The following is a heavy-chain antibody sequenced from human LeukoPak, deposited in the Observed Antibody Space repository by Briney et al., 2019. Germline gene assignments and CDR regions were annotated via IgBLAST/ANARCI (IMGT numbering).Heavy chain of an antibody. Sequence: ASVKVSCKASGYTFTSYDINWVRQATGQGLEWMGWMNPNSGNTGYAQKFQGRVTMTRNTSISLAYMELSSLRSEDTAVYYCAREDGQQLVRVGEYNWFDPWGQGTLVTVSS. J-gene: IGHJ5*02. CDR1: GYTFTSYD. D-gene: IGHD6-13*01. CDR2: MNPNSGNT. V-gene: IGHV1-8*01. CDR3: AREDGQQLVRVGEYNWFDP.